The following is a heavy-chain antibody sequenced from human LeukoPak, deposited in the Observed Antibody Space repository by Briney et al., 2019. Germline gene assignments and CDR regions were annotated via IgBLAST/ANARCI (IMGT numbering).Heavy chain of an antibody. D-gene: IGHD5-12*01. CDR1: GFTFSSYA. CDR2: ISSNGGST. CDR3: ARVGGYSGYLGFDY. V-gene: IGHV3-64*01. Sequence: GGSPRLSCAASGFTFSSYAMHWVRQAPGKGLEYVSAISSNGGSTYYANSVKGRFTISRDNSKNTLYLQMGSLRAEDMAVYYCARVGGYSGYLGFDYWGQGTLVTVSS. J-gene: IGHJ4*02.